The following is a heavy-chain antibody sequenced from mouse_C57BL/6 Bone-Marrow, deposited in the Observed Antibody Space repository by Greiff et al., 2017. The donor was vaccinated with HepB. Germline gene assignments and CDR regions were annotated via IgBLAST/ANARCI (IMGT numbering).Heavy chain of an antibody. D-gene: IGHD2-3*01. CDR1: GYTFTSYW. CDR2: IYPGSGST. V-gene: IGHV1-55*01. Sequence: QVQLQQPGAELVKPGASVKMSCKASGYTFTSYWITWVKQRPGQGLEWIGDIYPGSGSTNYNEKFNSKAPLTVDTSSSTAYMQLTSLPSADSAVYYCAIADVGYSPFAYWGQGTLVTVSA. J-gene: IGHJ3*01. CDR3: AIADVGYSPFAY.